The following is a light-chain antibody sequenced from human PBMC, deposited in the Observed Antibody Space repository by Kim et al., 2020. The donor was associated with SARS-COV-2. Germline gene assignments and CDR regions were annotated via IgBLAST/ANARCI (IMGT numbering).Light chain of an antibody. CDR3: QVWENTLRT. Sequence: SYELTQPPSVSVAPGKTARITCGGNNIGRKSIHWYQHKPGQAPVLVIYYDSDRPPGVSERFSASNSANTATLAISSVEPGDEADYYCQVWENTLRTFGGGTQLTVL. V-gene: IGLV3-21*01. CDR2: YDS. CDR1: NIGRKS. J-gene: IGLJ2*01.